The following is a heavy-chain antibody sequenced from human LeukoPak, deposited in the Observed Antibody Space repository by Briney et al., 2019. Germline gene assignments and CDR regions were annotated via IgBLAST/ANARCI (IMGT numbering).Heavy chain of an antibody. CDR3: ARDATTELGTVYMDV. V-gene: IGHV3-48*03. D-gene: IGHD4-17*01. J-gene: IGHJ6*03. CDR2: ISTSGTSI. Sequence: GGSLRLSCAASGFTFSIYEINWVRQAPGKGLEWLSHISTSGTSIHYADSVKGRFTISRDNAENSLYPQMYTLRVEDTAVYFCARDATTELGTVYMDVWGKGTTVTISS. CDR1: GFTFSIYE.